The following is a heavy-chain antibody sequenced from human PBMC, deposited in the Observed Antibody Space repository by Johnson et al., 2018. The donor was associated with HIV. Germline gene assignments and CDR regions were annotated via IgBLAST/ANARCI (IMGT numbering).Heavy chain of an antibody. J-gene: IGHJ3*02. Sequence: QVQLVESGGGVVKPGGSLRLSCAASGFTFSDYYMSWIRQAPGKGLVWVSYIGGSDTTIYYADSVKGRFTISRDNSKNTLYLQMNSLRAEDTAVYYCAKRYSGSLRDTFDIWGQGTMVTVSS. CDR3: AKRYSGSLRDTFDI. D-gene: IGHD1-26*01. V-gene: IGHV3-11*04. CDR1: GFTFSDYY. CDR2: IGGSDTTI.